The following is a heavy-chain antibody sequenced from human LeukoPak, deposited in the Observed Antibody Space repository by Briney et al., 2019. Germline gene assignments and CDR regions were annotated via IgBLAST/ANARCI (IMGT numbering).Heavy chain of an antibody. CDR3: ARGYYYDSSGQIT. CDR2: INPNSGGT. V-gene: IGHV1-2*06. CDR1: GYTFTGYC. D-gene: IGHD3-22*01. Sequence: ASVKVSCKASGYTFTGYCMHWVRQAPGQGLEWMGRINPNSGGTNYAQKFQGRVTMTRDTSISTAYMELSRLRSDDTAVYYCARGYYYDSSGQITWGQGTLVTVSS. J-gene: IGHJ4*02.